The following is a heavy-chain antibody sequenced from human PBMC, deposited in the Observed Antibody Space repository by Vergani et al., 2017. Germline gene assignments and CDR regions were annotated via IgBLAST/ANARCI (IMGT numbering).Heavy chain of an antibody. V-gene: IGHV4-4*07. CDR3: ARDHLSGYYYDSSGYKNYYYYGMDV. CDR1: GGSISSYY. J-gene: IGHJ6*02. CDR2: IYTSGST. D-gene: IGHD3-22*01. Sequence: QVQLQESGPGLVKPSETLSLTCTVSGGSISSYYWSWIRQPAGKGLEWIGRIYTSGSTNYNPSLKSRVTMSVDTSKNQFSLKLSSVTAADTAVYYCARDHLSGYYYDSSGYKNYYYYGMDVWGQGTTVTVSS.